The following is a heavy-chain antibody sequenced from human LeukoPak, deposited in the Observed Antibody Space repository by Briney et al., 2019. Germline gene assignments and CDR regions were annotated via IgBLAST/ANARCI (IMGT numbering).Heavy chain of an antibody. CDR3: ARSVPTIYYGSGSYVGDY. CDR1: GYTFTNHY. D-gene: IGHD3-10*01. Sequence: WASVKVSCKASGYTFTNHYMHWVRQAPGQGLEWMGIINPSGGGTSYAQKFQGRVSMTRDTSTSTIYMELSSLRSEDTAVYHCARSVPTIYYGSGSYVGDYWGRGTLVTVSS. CDR2: INPSGGGT. J-gene: IGHJ4*02. V-gene: IGHV1-46*01.